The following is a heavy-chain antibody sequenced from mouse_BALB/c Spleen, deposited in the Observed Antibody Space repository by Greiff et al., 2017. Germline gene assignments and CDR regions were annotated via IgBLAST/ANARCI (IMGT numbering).Heavy chain of an antibody. D-gene: IGHD1-1*01. CDR3: ARRGDYSWFAY. CDR2: ISSGGGST. Sequence: DVMLVESGGGLVKPGGSLKLSCAASGFAFSSYDMSWVRQTPEKRLEWVAYISSGGGSTYYPDTVKGRFTISRDNAKNTLYLQMSSLKSEDTAMYYCARRGDYSWFAYWGQGTLVTVSA. J-gene: IGHJ3*01. V-gene: IGHV5-12-1*01. CDR1: GFAFSSYD.